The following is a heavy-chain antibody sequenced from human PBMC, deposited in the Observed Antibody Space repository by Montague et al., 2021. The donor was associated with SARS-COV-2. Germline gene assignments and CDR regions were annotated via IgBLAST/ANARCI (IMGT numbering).Heavy chain of an antibody. J-gene: IGHJ5*02. CDR3: ARHSPFTIFGVVTTPGWFDP. D-gene: IGHD3-3*01. Sequence: SETLSLTCTVSGGSISSSSYYWGWIRQPPGKGLEWIGSIYYSGSTYYNPSLKGRVTISVDTSKNQFSLKLSSVTAADTAVYYCARHSPFTIFGVVTTPGWFDPWGQGTLVTVSS. CDR1: GGSISSSSYY. V-gene: IGHV4-39*01. CDR2: IYYSGST.